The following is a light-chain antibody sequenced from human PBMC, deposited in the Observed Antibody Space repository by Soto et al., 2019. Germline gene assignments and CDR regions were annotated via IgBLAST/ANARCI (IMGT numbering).Light chain of an antibody. Sequence: QSALTQPPSASGFPGQSVTISCTGTSSDVGYYDYVSWYQQHPGKAPKLVIYEVTKRPSGVPDRVSASKSGNTASLTVSGLQAEDEADYYCSSYAGSNNFVFGSGTKVTV. V-gene: IGLV2-8*01. CDR3: SSYAGSNNFV. CDR2: EVT. J-gene: IGLJ1*01. CDR1: SSDVGYYDY.